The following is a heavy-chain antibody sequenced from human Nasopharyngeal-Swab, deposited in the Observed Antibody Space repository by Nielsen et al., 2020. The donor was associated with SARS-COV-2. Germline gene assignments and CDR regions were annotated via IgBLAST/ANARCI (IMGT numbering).Heavy chain of an antibody. CDR2: INQNERT. CDR1: GGSFSGFY. J-gene: IGHJ6*02. D-gene: IGHD5-24*01. Sequence: SETLSLTCAVYGGSFSGFYWNWIRQPPGKGLEWIGEINQNERTNYNPSLKSRGTMSVDTSPNQVSLKLNSLTATDTAVYYCASAGRVGDAYTGLDVWGQGTTVTVSS. V-gene: IGHV4-34*01. CDR3: ASAGRVGDAYTGLDV.